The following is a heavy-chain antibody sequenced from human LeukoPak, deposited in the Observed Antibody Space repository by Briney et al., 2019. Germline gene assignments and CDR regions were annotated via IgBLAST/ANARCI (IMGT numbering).Heavy chain of an antibody. CDR3: ARVTVSGARGDY. J-gene: IGHJ4*02. CDR1: GGSFSGYY. Sequence: PSETLSLTCAVYGGSFSGYYWSWIRQPPGKGLEWIGEINHSGSTNYNPSLKSRVTISVDTSKNQFSLRLTSVTAADTAIYYCARVTVSGARGDYWGQGTLVTVSS. V-gene: IGHV4-34*01. D-gene: IGHD1-20*01. CDR2: INHSGST.